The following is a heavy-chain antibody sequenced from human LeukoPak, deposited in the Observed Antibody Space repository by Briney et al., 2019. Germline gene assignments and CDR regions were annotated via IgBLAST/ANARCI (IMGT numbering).Heavy chain of an antibody. CDR2: ISYDGSNK. D-gene: IGHD5-18*01. CDR1: GFTFSSSA. Sequence: GGSLRLSCAASGFTFSSSAMHWVRQAPGKGPEWVAVISYDGSNKYYAGSVKGRFTISRDNSKNTLYLQMNSLRAEDTAVYYCARDGYGLDTPMVSTIFDYWGQGTLVTVSS. CDR3: ARDGYGLDTPMVSTIFDY. V-gene: IGHV3-30-3*01. J-gene: IGHJ4*02.